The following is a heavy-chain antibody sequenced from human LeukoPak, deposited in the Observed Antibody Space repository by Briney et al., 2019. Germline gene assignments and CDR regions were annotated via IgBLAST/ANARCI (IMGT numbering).Heavy chain of an antibody. J-gene: IGHJ4*02. D-gene: IGHD3-10*01. V-gene: IGHV1-18*01. CDR2: ISAYNGNT. Sequence: SVKVPCKASGYTFTSFGISWVRQAPGQGLEWMGWISAYNGNTNYAQKLQGRVTMTTDTSTSTAYMILRSLRSDDTAVYYCARALLTNYGSGSYYGFDYWGQGTLVTVSS. CDR3: ARALLTNYGSGSYYGFDY. CDR1: GYTFTSFG.